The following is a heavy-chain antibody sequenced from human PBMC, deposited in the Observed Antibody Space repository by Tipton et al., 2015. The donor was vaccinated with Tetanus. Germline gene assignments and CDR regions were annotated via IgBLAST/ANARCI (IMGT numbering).Heavy chain of an antibody. CDR2: IYNDGTT. CDR3: ARQPSGIVVTGRGID. J-gene: IGHJ4*02. CDR1: GMRFSDYG. V-gene: IGHV4-39*01. Sequence: LRLSCTVSGMRFSDYGLGWFRRAPGKGLEWIGSIYNDGTTSYNSSLKSRVIMSVETSKRQFSLKMTSVTATDTAVYYCARQPSGIVVTGRGIDWGQGTLVTVSS. D-gene: IGHD6-19*01.